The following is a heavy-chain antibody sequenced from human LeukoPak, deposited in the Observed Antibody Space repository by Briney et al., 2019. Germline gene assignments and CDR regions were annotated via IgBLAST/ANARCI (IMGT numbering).Heavy chain of an antibody. CDR2: IKPNSGGT. CDR1: GYTFTGYY. Sequence: ASLKVSCKASGYTFTGYYMHWVRQAPGQGLEWMGWIKPNSGGTNYAQKFQGRVTMTRDTSIRTAYMELSRLRSDETAVYYFARVKGTGTRGGFDPWGQGTLVTVSS. D-gene: IGHD1-1*01. CDR3: ARVKGTGTRGGFDP. V-gene: IGHV1-2*02. J-gene: IGHJ5*02.